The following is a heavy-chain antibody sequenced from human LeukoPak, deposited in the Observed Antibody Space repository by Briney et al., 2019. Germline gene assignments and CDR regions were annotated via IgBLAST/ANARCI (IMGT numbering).Heavy chain of an antibody. D-gene: IGHD3-10*01. V-gene: IGHV3-23*01. CDR1: GFTFSSYA. CDR3: AKGFTMVRGVIGFLYGMDV. J-gene: IGHJ6*02. Sequence: GGSLRLSCAASGFTFSSYAMSWVRQAPGKGLEWVSAISGSGGSTYYADSVKGRFTISRDNSKNTLYLQMNSLRAEDTAVYYCAKGFTMVRGVIGFLYGMDVWGQGTTVTVSS. CDR2: ISGSGGST.